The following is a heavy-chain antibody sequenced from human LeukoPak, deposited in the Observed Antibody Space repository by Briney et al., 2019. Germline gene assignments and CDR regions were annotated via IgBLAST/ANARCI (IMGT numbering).Heavy chain of an antibody. D-gene: IGHD6-13*01. CDR2: IYYSGST. Sequence: SQTLSLTCTVSGGSISSGDYYWSWLRQPPGKGLEWIGYIYYSGSTYYNPSLKSRVTISVDTSKNQFSLKLSSVTAADTAVYYCARDQLGIYYFDYWGQGTLVTVSS. V-gene: IGHV4-30-4*01. CDR3: ARDQLGIYYFDY. CDR1: GGSISSGDYY. J-gene: IGHJ4*02.